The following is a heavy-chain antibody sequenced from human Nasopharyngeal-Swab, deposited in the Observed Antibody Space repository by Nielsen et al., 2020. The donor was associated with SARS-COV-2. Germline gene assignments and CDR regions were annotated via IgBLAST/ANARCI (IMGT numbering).Heavy chain of an antibody. CDR2: ISSSSSYT. CDR3: ASYKMGIDY. J-gene: IGHJ4*02. V-gene: IGHV3-11*06. Sequence: RQAPGKGLEWVSYISSSSSYTNYADSVKGRFTISRDNAKNSLYLQMNSLRAEDTAVYYCASYKMGIDYWGQGTLVPSPQ. D-gene: IGHD3-10*01.